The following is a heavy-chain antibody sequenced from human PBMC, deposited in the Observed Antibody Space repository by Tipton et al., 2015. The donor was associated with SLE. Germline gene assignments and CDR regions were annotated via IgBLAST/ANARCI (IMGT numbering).Heavy chain of an antibody. CDR3: ALQYSSSWYRMDV. CDR1: GYTFTSYY. Sequence: QLVQSGAEVKKPGASVKVSCKASGYTFTSYYMHWVRQAPGQGLEWMGIINPSGGSTSYAQKFQGRVTITADKSTSTAYMELSSLRSEDTAVYYCALQYSSSWYRMDVWGQGTTVTVSS. J-gene: IGHJ6*02. CDR2: INPSGGST. D-gene: IGHD6-13*01. V-gene: IGHV1-46*01.